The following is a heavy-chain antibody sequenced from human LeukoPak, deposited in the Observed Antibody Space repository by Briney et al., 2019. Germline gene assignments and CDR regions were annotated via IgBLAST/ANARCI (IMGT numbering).Heavy chain of an antibody. CDR2: INPNSGGT. D-gene: IGHD3-3*01. Sequence: ASVKVSCKASGYTFTGYYMHCVRQAPGQGLEWMGWINPNSGGTNYAQKFQGRVTMTRDTSISTAYMELSRLRSDDTAVYYCARGRRFGVVPTGDWGQGTLVTVSS. CDR3: ARGRRFGVVPTGD. V-gene: IGHV1-2*02. J-gene: IGHJ4*02. CDR1: GYTFTGYY.